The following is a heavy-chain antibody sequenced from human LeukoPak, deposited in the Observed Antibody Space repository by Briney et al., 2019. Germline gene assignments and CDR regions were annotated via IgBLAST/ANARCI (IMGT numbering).Heavy chain of an antibody. CDR3: ARATFGNYYDFDY. V-gene: IGHV4-38-2*01. CDR1: GYSISSGYY. CDR2: IYRSGST. J-gene: IGHJ4*02. Sequence: PSETLSLTCAVSGYSISSGYYWGWIRPPPGKGLEWIGSIYRSGSTYYNPSLKSRVTISVDTSKNQFSLKLSSVTAADTAVYYCARATFGNYYDFDYWGQGTLVTVSS. D-gene: IGHD1-26*01.